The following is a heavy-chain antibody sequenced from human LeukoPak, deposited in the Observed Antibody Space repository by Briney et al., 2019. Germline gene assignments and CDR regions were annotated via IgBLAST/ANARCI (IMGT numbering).Heavy chain of an antibody. V-gene: IGHV3-48*01. D-gene: IGHD1-26*01. J-gene: IGHJ4*02. CDR3: ARDGTGWELLDYFDY. CDR1: GFTFSSYS. CDR2: ISSSSSTI. Sequence: GGSLRLSCAASGFTFSSYSMNWVRQAPGKGLEWVSYISSSSSTIYYADSVKGRFTISRDNAKNSLYLQMNSLRAEDTAVYYCARDGTGWELLDYFDYWGQGTLVTVSS.